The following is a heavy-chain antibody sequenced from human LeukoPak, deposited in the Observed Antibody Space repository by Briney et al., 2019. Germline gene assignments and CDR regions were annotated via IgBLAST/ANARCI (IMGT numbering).Heavy chain of an antibody. D-gene: IGHD6-6*01. Sequence: SETLSLTCTVSGGSISSYYWSWIRQPPGKGLEWIGYIYYSGSTNYNPSLKSRVTISVDTSKNQFSLKLSSVTAADTAVYYCARDADSSSSNAFDIWGQGTMVTVSS. CDR2: IYYSGST. CDR3: ARDADSSSSNAFDI. CDR1: GGSISSYY. J-gene: IGHJ3*02. V-gene: IGHV4-59*12.